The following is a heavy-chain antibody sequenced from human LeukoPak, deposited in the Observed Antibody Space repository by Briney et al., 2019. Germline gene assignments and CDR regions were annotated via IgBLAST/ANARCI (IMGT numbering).Heavy chain of an antibody. Sequence: GGTLRLSCAVSGCTFSNYRMHWVRRAPGRGLEWVSGITNRGSDTICADSVKGRVTISIDNSKNTLYLQMSGLSVDDTAVYYCARYNWIDGRSYNGVDVGGEGTMVTVSS. CDR1: GCTFSNYR. J-gene: IGHJ6*04. CDR3: ARYNWIDGRSYNGVDV. D-gene: IGHD1-1*01. V-gene: IGHV3-23*01. CDR2: ITNRGSDT.